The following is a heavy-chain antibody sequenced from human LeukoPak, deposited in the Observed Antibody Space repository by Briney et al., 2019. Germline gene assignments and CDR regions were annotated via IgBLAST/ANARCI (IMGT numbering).Heavy chain of an antibody. J-gene: IGHJ6*02. D-gene: IGHD2-2*01. Sequence: SETLSPTCTVSGGSISSGGYYWSWIRQPPGKGLEWIGEINHSGSTNYNPSLKSRVTISVDTSKNQFSLKLSSVTAADTAVYYCARGRVVPAAIARIYYYGMDVWGQGTTVTVSS. V-gene: IGHV4-39*07. CDR3: ARGRVVPAAIARIYYYGMDV. CDR2: INHSGST. CDR1: GGSISSGGYY.